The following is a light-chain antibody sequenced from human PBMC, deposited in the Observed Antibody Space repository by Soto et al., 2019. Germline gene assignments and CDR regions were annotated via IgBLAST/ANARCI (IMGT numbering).Light chain of an antibody. V-gene: IGKV3-11*01. J-gene: IGKJ1*01. Sequence: EIVLTQSPATLSVSPGERATLSCRASQSVSSNLAWYQQKPGQAPRLLIYGASTRATGIPARFSGSGSGTDFTLTISSLEPEDFAVYYCQQRYDWPTFGQGTKVDI. CDR2: GAS. CDR3: QQRYDWPT. CDR1: QSVSSN.